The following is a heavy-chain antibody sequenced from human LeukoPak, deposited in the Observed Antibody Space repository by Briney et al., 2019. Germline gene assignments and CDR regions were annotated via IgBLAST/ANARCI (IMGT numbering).Heavy chain of an antibody. CDR1: GFTFRNYG. J-gene: IGHJ4*02. Sequence: PGTSLRLSCAASGFTFRNYGMHWVRQAPGKGLEWVSSISSTGAYIYYADSLKGRFTISRDNAKNSLYLQMNSLRADDTAVYYCARGLAAAGTRGPYWGQGTLVTVSS. CDR2: ISSTGAYI. CDR3: ARGLAAAGTRGPY. V-gene: IGHV3-21*01. D-gene: IGHD6-13*01.